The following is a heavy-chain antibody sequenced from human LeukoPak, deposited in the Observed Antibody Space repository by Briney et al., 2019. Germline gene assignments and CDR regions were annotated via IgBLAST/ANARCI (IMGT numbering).Heavy chain of an antibody. CDR3: ARYYYDSSAYYYDY. V-gene: IGHV3-64*01. CDR2: ISSNGGST. CDR1: GCTFSSYA. J-gene: IGHJ4*02. Sequence: PGGSLRLSCAASGCTFSSYAMHWVRQAPGKGLEYVSAISSNGGSTYYANSVKGRFTISRDNSKNTLYLQMGSLRAEDLAVYYCARYYYDSSAYYYDYWGQGTLVTVSS. D-gene: IGHD3-22*01.